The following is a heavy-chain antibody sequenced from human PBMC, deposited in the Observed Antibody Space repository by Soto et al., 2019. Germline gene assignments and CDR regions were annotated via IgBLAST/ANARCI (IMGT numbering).Heavy chain of an antibody. CDR3: ARKAWVRFDY. CDR2: VFHTGNT. CDR1: GDSMTRSVW. Sequence: SETLSLTCTVSGDSMTRSVWWTWVRQPPGKGLEWIGEVFHTGNTNYNPSLKSRVTMSVDKSTDEFSLKVTSVTAADTAIYYCARKAWVRFDYWGQGALVTVSS. J-gene: IGHJ4*02. V-gene: IGHV4-4*02. D-gene: IGHD7-27*01.